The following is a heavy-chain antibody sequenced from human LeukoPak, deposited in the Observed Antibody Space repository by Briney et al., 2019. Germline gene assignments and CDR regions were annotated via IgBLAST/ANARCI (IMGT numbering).Heavy chain of an antibody. CDR3: ARIAIPGRHYFDP. V-gene: IGHV1-2*02. Sequence: ASVKVSCKASGYSFTDYSMHWGRQAPGQGLEWMGWINPNSGGTDYAQEFRGRVTMTRDTSISTAYMELSRLRSDDTAVYYCARIAIPGRHYFDPWGQGTLVTVSS. J-gene: IGHJ5*01. D-gene: IGHD6-13*01. CDR2: INPNSGGT. CDR1: GYSFTDYS.